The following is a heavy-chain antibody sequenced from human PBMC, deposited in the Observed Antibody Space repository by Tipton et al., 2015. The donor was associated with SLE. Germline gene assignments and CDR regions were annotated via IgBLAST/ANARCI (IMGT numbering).Heavy chain of an antibody. CDR3: ARLLVVYAFDI. D-gene: IGHD2-8*02. CDR1: GGSISSHY. CDR2: IYYSGST. V-gene: IGHV4-59*11. J-gene: IGHJ3*02. Sequence: PGLVKPSETLSLTCTVSGGSISSHYWSWIRQPPGKGLEWIGYIYYSGSTNYNPSLKSRVTISVDTSKNQFSLKLSSVTAADTAVYYCARLLVVYAFDIWGQGTMVTVSS.